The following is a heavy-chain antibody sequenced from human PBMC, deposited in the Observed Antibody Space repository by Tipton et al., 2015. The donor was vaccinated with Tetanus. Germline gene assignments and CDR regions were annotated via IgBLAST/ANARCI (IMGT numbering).Heavy chain of an antibody. CDR2: IYYSGST. CDR1: GGSISSGGYY. D-gene: IGHD5-18*01. V-gene: IGHV4-31*03. CDR3: ARGENTAQWDY. Sequence: TLSLTCTVSGGSISSGGYYWSWIRQHPGKGLEWIGYIYYSGSTYYNPSLKSRVTISVDTSKNQFSLKLSSVTAADTAVYYCARGENTAQWDYWGQGTLVTVSS. J-gene: IGHJ4*02.